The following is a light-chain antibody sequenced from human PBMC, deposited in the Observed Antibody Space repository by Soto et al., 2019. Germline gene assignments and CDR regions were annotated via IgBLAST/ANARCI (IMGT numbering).Light chain of an antibody. J-gene: IGLJ1*01. V-gene: IGLV1-51*01. CDR3: GSWYSSLSAYV. CDR1: ISNIGGNS. CDR2: DDD. Sequence: QSVLTEPPSLSAAPGQKVTISCSGSISNIGGNSVSWYQQLPGTAPKLLIYDDDKRPSGIPDRFSGSKSGTSATLGITGFQTGDEADYYCGSWYSSLSAYVFATGTKVTV.